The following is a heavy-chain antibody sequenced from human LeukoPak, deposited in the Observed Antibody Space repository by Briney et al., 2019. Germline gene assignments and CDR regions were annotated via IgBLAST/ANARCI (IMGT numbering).Heavy chain of an antibody. CDR3: AKEGRSYSSNGGVDY. CDR1: GFTFDDYA. Sequence: GGSLRLSCAASGFTFDDYAMHWVRQAPGKGLEWVSGISWNSGSIGYADSVKGRFTISRDNAKNSLYLQMNSLRAEDTALYYCAKEGRSYSSNGGVDYWGQGTLVTVSS. J-gene: IGHJ4*02. CDR2: ISWNSGSI. D-gene: IGHD6-13*01. V-gene: IGHV3-9*01.